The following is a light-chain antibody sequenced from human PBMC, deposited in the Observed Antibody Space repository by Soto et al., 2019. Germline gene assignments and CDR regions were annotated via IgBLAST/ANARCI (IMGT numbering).Light chain of an antibody. V-gene: IGKV3-11*01. CDR1: QSVSSY. Sequence: EIVLTQSPATLSLSPGERATLSCRASQSVSSYLAWYQQKPGQAPRLLIYDASNRATGIPARFSGSGSGTDFTLTISSLEPEDFAVYYCQQRCNWQFTCGPGTKVDIK. CDR3: QQRCNWQFT. J-gene: IGKJ3*01. CDR2: DAS.